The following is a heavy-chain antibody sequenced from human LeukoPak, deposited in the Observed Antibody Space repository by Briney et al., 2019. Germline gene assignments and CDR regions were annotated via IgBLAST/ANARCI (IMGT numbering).Heavy chain of an antibody. Sequence: GSLRLSCAASGFTFSDYYMSWIRQAPGKGLEWVSYISRSSSTIHYADSVKGRFTISRNNAKSSLFLQMNSLRAEDTAVYYCARDGGATMVRGVATYDSWGQGTLVTVSS. CDR3: ARDGGATMVRGVATYDS. J-gene: IGHJ4*02. V-gene: IGHV3-11*04. CDR2: ISRSSSTI. CDR1: GFTFSDYY. D-gene: IGHD3-10*01.